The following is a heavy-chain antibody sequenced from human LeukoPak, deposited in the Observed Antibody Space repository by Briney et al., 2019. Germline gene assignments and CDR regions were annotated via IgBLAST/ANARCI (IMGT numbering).Heavy chain of an antibody. D-gene: IGHD3-22*01. Sequence: ASVKVSCKASGFTFTSSAVQWVRQARGQPLERPGWIVVGSGNTNYAKKFQERVTITRDMSTSTAYMELSSLRSEDTAVYYCAASLSGYYSFEFDYWGQGTLVTVSS. CDR2: IVVGSGNT. J-gene: IGHJ4*02. CDR1: GFTFTSSA. V-gene: IGHV1-58*01. CDR3: AASLSGYYSFEFDY.